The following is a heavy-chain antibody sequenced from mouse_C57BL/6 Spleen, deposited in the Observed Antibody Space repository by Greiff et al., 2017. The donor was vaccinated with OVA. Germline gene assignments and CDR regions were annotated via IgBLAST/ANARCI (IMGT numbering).Heavy chain of an antibody. CDR1: GYTFTDYE. Sequence: VQLQHSGAELVRPGASVTLSCKASGYTFTDYEMHWVKQTPVHGLEWIGAIDPETGGTAYNQKFKGKAILTADKSSSTAYMELRSLTSEDSAVYYCTRANDAMDYWGQGTSVTVSS. J-gene: IGHJ4*01. CDR2: IDPETGGT. D-gene: IGHD4-1*01. V-gene: IGHV1-15*01. CDR3: TRANDAMDY.